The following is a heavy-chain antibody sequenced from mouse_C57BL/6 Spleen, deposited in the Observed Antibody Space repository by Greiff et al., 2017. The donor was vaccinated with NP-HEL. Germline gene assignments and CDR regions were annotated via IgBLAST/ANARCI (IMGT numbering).Heavy chain of an antibody. Sequence: EVQGVESGGGLVQPKGSLKLSCAASGFTFNTYAMHWVRQAPGKGLEWVARIRSKSSNYATYYADSVKDRFTISRDDSQSMLYLQMNNLKTEDTAMYYCVRGSHYYGSSYDAMDYWGQGTSVTVSS. J-gene: IGHJ4*01. CDR2: IRSKSSNYAT. CDR3: VRGSHYYGSSYDAMDY. V-gene: IGHV10-3*01. D-gene: IGHD1-1*01. CDR1: GFTFNTYA.